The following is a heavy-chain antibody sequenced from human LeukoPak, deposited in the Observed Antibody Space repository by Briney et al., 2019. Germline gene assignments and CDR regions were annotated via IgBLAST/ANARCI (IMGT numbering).Heavy chain of an antibody. V-gene: IGHV3-30-3*01. CDR2: ISYDGSNK. Sequence: GGSLRLSCAASGFTFSSYAMHWVRQAPGKGLEWVAVISYDGSNKYYADSVKGRFTISRDNSKNTLYLQMNSLRAEDTAVYYCARESPTYYGNFDYWGQGTLVTVSS. D-gene: IGHD4-17*01. J-gene: IGHJ4*02. CDR1: GFTFSSYA. CDR3: ARESPTYYGNFDY.